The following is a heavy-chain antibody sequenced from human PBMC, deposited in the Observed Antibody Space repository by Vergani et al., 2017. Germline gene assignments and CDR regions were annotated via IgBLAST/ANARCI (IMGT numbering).Heavy chain of an antibody. CDR3: AREERSNTSPFVGD. Sequence: EVQLVESGGGLVKRGGSLRLSCAASGFTFSNSAMSWVRQTSGKGLEWVSAISGHGDRTYYADSVKGRFTIPRDNSKNTVYLQMNSLKAEDRATYYCAREERSNTSPFVGDWGQGTLVTV. CDR1: GFTFSNSA. CDR2: ISGHGDRT. J-gene: IGHJ4*02. D-gene: IGHD2/OR15-2a*01. V-gene: IGHV3-23*04.